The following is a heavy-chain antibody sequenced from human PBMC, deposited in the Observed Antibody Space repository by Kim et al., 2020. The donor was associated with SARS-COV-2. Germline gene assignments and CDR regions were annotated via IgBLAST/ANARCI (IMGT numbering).Heavy chain of an antibody. CDR3: ARHKPTYYDFWSGYYTDY. J-gene: IGHJ4*02. V-gene: IGHV5-51*01. CDR2: IYPGDSDT. D-gene: IGHD3-3*01. CDR1: GYSFTSYW. Sequence: GESLKISCKGSGYSFTSYWIGWVRQMPGKGLEWMGIIYPGDSDTRYSPSFQGQVTISADKSISTAYLQWSSLKASDTAMYYCARHKPTYYDFWSGYYTDYWGQGTLVTVSS.